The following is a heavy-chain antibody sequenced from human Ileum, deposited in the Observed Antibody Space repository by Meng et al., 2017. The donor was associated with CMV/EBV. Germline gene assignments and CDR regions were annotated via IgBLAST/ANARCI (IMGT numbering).Heavy chain of an antibody. CDR3: ASAAVGGNDGFDF. D-gene: IGHD4-23*01. CDR1: EFTFSAHS. CDR2: ISPSSNTI. Sequence: GESLKISCAASEFTFSAHSMNWVRQAPGKGLEWLSYISPSSNTIDYADSVRGRFTISRDNTKSSLYLEMNSLTAEDTAVSYCASAAVGGNDGFDFWGQGTLVTVSS. V-gene: IGHV3-48*04. J-gene: IGHJ4*02.